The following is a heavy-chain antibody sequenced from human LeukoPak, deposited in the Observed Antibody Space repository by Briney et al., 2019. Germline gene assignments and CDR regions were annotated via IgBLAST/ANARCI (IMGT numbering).Heavy chain of an antibody. CDR3: ARRGPYGVASYFDY. CDR2: IYYSGST. V-gene: IGHV4-59*08. Sequence: PSETLSLTCTVSGGSISSYYWSWIRQPPGKGLEWIGYIYYSGSTNYNPSLKSRVTISVATSKNQFPLKLSSVTAADTAVYYCARRGPYGVASYFDYWGQGTLVTVSS. J-gene: IGHJ4*02. D-gene: IGHD3-3*01. CDR1: GGSISSYY.